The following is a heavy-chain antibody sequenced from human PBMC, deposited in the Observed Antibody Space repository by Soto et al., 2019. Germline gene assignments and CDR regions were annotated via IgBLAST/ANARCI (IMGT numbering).Heavy chain of an antibody. D-gene: IGHD3-3*01. CDR1: GYTLTELS. J-gene: IGHJ6*02. CDR2: FNPEDGDT. CDR3: ATEPTPYYDFWSGYYSSPKLYHLVRGMDV. Sequence: ASVKVSCKVSGYTLTELSMHWVRQAPGQGLEWMGGFNPEDGDTNYAQKFQGRVTMTKDTSTGTAYMELSSLRSEDTAVYYCATEPTPYYDFWSGYYSSPKLYHLVRGMDVWGQGTTVTVSS. V-gene: IGHV1-24*01.